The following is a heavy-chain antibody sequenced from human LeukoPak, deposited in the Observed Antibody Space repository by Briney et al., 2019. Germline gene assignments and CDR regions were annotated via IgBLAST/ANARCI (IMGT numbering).Heavy chain of an antibody. V-gene: IGHV3-15*01. Sequence: GGSLRLSCAASGFTFSNAWMSWVRQAPGKGLEWVGGIKSKTDGGTTDYAAPGKGRFTISRDDSNNTLYLQMNSMTAEDTAVYYCTTAYDYGDPYYFDYWGQGTLLTVSS. CDR3: TTAYDYGDPYYFDY. CDR1: GFTFSNAW. CDR2: IKSKTDGGTT. J-gene: IGHJ4*02. D-gene: IGHD4-17*01.